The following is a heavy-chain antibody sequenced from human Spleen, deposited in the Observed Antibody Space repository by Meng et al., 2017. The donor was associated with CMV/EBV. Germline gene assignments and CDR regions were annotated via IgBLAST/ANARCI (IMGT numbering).Heavy chain of an antibody. V-gene: IGHV1-18*01. CDR3: LRGGYDFWNWFDP. CDR1: GYTFHSSG. D-gene: IGHD3-3*01. Sequence: SGYTFHSSGIAWVRQAPGQGLEWMGWISTFNDDTKYGQRFQGRIFMTTDSSTRTVSMELKSLTFDDTAVYYCLRGGYDFWNWFDPWGQGTLVTVSS. CDR2: ISTFNDDT. J-gene: IGHJ5*02.